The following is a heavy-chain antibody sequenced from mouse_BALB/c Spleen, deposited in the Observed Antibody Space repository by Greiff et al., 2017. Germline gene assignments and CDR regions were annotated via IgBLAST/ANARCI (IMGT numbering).Heavy chain of an antibody. J-gene: IGHJ4*01. CDR1: GFTFSSFG. D-gene: IGHD2-14*01. Sequence: DVQLVESGGGLVQPGGSRKLSCAASGFTFSSFGMHWVRQAPEKGLEWVAYISSGSSTIYYADTVKGRFTISRDNPKNTLFLQMTSLRSEDTAMYYCARSYYRYDYYAMDYWGQGTSVTVSS. CDR3: ARSYYRYDYYAMDY. V-gene: IGHV5-17*02. CDR2: ISSGSSTI.